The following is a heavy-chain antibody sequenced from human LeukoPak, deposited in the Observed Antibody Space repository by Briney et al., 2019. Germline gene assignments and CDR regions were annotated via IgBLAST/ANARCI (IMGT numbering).Heavy chain of an antibody. CDR1: GGSISSGDYY. CDR2: IYYSGST. Sequence: SETLSLTCTVSGGSISSGDYYWSWIRQPPGKGLEWIGYIYYSGSTYYNPSLKSRVTISVDTSKNQFSLKLSSVTAADTAVYYCARDRDTASGYAFDIWGQGTMVTVSS. V-gene: IGHV4-30-4*01. D-gene: IGHD5-18*01. CDR3: ARDRDTASGYAFDI. J-gene: IGHJ3*02.